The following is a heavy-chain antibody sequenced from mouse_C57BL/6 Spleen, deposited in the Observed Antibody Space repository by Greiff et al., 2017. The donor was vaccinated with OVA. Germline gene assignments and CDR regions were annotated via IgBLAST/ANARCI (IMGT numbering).Heavy chain of an antibody. Sequence: VQLQQSGAELVRPGASVTLSCKASGYTFTDYEMHWVKQTPVHGLEWIGAIDPETGGTAYNQKFKGKAILTADKSSSTAYMQLSSLTSEDSAVYYCARGGLARYFDVWGTGTTVTVSS. CDR3: ARGGLARYFDV. V-gene: IGHV1-15*01. CDR2: IDPETGGT. J-gene: IGHJ1*03. D-gene: IGHD2-4*01. CDR1: GYTFTDYE.